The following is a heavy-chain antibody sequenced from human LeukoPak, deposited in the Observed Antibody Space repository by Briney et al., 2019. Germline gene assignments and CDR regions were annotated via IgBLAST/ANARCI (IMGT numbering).Heavy chain of an antibody. CDR2: ISNDGSNK. J-gene: IGHJ4*02. CDR3: ARPYYYGSGSYYPLDY. Sequence: GGSLRLSCAASGFTFNSYGMHWVRQAPGKGLEWVAVISNDGSNKYYADSVKGRFTISRDNSKSTVSLQMNSLRAEDTAVYYCARPYYYGSGSYYPLDYWGQGTLVTVSS. D-gene: IGHD3-10*01. CDR1: GFTFNSYG. V-gene: IGHV3-30*03.